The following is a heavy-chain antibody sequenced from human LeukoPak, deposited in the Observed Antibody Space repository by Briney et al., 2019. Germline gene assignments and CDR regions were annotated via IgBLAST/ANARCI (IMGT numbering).Heavy chain of an antibody. D-gene: IGHD3-3*01. V-gene: IGHV3-15*01. CDR2: IKGKIDGGTT. CDR1: GFTSSNAW. Sequence: GGSLRLSCAASGFTSSNAWMSWVRQAPGKGLEWVGRIKGKIDGGTTDYAAPVKGRFTISRDDSKNTLYLQMNSLKTEDTAVYYCTTALLEWLLLSVDVWGKGTTVTVSS. J-gene: IGHJ6*04. CDR3: TTALLEWLLLSVDV.